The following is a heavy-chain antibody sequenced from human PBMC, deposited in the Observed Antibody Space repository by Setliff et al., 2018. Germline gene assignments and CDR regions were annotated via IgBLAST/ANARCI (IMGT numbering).Heavy chain of an antibody. J-gene: IGHJ2*01. V-gene: IGHV4-61*02. Sequence: TLSLTCTVSGGSVSSGSYYWSWIRQPAGKGLEWIGRIYTSGNTHFNPSLMSRVTMSVDTSKNQFSLNVNSVTSADTAVYYCVRGGSAWAWNYDLWGRGTLVTVSS. CDR2: IYTSGNT. CDR1: GGSVSSGSYY. CDR3: VRGGSAWAWNYDL. D-gene: IGHD3-16*01.